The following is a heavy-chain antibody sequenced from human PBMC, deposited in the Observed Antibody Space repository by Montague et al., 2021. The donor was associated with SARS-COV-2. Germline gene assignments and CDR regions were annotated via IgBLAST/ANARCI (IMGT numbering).Heavy chain of an antibody. CDR3: ASFISGYYYDSSGYYS. D-gene: IGHD3-22*01. CDR2: INHSGST. J-gene: IGHJ4*02. CDR1: GGSFSGYY. V-gene: IGHV4-34*01. Sequence: SETLSLTCAVYGGSFSGYYWSWIRQPPRKGLEWIGEINHSGSTNYNPSLKSRVTISVDTSKNQFSLKLSSVTAADTAVYYCASFISGYYYDSSGYYSWGQGTLVTVSP.